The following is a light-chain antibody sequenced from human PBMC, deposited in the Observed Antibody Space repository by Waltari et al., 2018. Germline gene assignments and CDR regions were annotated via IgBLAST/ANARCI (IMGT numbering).Light chain of an antibody. CDR1: SSDVGRSDY. Sequence: QSALTQPRSVSGSPGQSVTISCTGSSSDVGRSDYVSWYQQRPGKPPKLIISEVSQRPSGVPDRFSGSKSGNTASLTISGLQADDEADYYCYSYAATYSIFGGGTKLTVL. J-gene: IGLJ2*01. CDR3: YSYAATYSI. CDR2: EVS. V-gene: IGLV2-11*01.